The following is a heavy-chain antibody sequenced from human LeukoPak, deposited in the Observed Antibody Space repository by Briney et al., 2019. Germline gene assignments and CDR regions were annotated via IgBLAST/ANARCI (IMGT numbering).Heavy chain of an antibody. V-gene: IGHV1-3*01. CDR1: GYTFTSYA. CDR2: INAGNGNT. Sequence: ASVKVSCKASGYTFTSYAMHWVRQAPGQRLEWMGWINAGNGNTKYSQKFQGRVTITRDTSASTAYMELSSLRSEDTAVYYCARDLSPIGSFLPLWLFDYWGQGTLVTVSS. CDR3: ARDLSPIGSFLPLWLFDY. J-gene: IGHJ4*02. D-gene: IGHD3-3*01.